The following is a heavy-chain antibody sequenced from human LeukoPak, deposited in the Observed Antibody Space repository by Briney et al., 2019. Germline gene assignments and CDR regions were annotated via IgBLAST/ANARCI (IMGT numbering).Heavy chain of an antibody. J-gene: IGHJ6*02. CDR2: ISSSSSTI. D-gene: IGHD6-13*01. V-gene: IGHV3-48*04. CDR1: GLTFSSYS. CDR3: ARGPYSSRGTYYYYGMDV. Sequence: PGGSLRLSCAASGLTFSSYSMNWVRQAPGKGLEWVSYISSSSSTIYYADSVKGRFTISRDNAKNSLYLQMNSLRAEDTAVYYCARGPYSSRGTYYYYGMDVWGQGTTFTVSS.